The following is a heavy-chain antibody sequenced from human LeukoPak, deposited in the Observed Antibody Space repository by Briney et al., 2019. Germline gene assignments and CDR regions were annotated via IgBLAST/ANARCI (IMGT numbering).Heavy chain of an antibody. CDR3: ARATAPYAMIDY. CDR2: IYYSGST. Sequence: SETLSLTCTVSGGSISSYYWSWIRQPPGKGLEWIGYIYYSGSTNYNPSLKSRVTISVDTSKKQFSLKLSSVTAADTAVYYCARATAPYAMIDYWSQGTLVTVSS. J-gene: IGHJ4*02. CDR1: GGSISSYY. V-gene: IGHV4-59*01. D-gene: IGHD2-2*01.